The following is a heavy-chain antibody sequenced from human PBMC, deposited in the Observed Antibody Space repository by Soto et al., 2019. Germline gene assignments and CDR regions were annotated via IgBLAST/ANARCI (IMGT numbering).Heavy chain of an antibody. J-gene: IGHJ2*01. V-gene: IGHV1-18*01. CDR3: AGEESSSWFRGHFDL. CDR1: GYTFTSYG. D-gene: IGHD6-13*01. Sequence: QVQLVQSGAEVKKPGASVKVSCKASGYTFTSYGISWVRQAPGQGLEWMGWISAYNGNTNYAKKLQGRVTMTTDTSTSTAYMELRSLRSDDTAVYYCAGEESSSWFRGHFDLWGRGTLVTVSS. CDR2: ISAYNGNT.